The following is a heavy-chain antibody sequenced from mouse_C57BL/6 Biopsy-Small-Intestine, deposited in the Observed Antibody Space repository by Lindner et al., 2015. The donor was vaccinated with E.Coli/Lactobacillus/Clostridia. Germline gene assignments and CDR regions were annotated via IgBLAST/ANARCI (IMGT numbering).Heavy chain of an antibody. CDR1: GFNIKDYY. V-gene: IGHV14-2*01. CDR2: IDPEDGET. J-gene: IGHJ1*03. D-gene: IGHD4-1*01. Sequence: VQLQESGAELVKPGASVKLSCTASGFNIKDYYIHWVKQRTEQGLEWIGRIDPEDGETKYVPKFQGKATITAATSYNTVYLQLSSLTSEDTAVYYCAKNWDWYFDVWGTGTTVTVSS. CDR3: AKNWDWYFDV.